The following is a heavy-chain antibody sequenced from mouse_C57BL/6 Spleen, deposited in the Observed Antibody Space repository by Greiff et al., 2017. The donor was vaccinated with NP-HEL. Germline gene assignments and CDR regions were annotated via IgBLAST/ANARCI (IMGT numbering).Heavy chain of an antibody. Sequence: QVQLQHSGAELVRPGASVTLSCKASGYTFTDYEMHWVKQTPVHGLEWIGAIDPETGGTAYNQKFKGKAILTADKSSSTAYMELRSLTSEDSAVYYCTRRGYYGSSFDYWGQGTTLTVSS. CDR1: GYTFTDYE. D-gene: IGHD1-1*01. CDR2: IDPETGGT. CDR3: TRRGYYGSSFDY. J-gene: IGHJ2*01. V-gene: IGHV1-15*01.